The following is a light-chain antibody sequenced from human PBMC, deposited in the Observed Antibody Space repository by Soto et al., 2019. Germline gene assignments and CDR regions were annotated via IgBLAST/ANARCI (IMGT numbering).Light chain of an antibody. CDR2: AIT. CDR3: CSYTTINTVV. Sequence: QSVLTQPASVSGSYGQSITIPCTGTSSDVGGTNFLSWYQQHPDKAPKLLIYAITNRPSGVSNRFSGSKSGSTASLTISGLQTDDEADYFCCSYTTINTVVFGTGTKVTVL. CDR1: SSDVGGTNF. V-gene: IGLV2-14*03. J-gene: IGLJ1*01.